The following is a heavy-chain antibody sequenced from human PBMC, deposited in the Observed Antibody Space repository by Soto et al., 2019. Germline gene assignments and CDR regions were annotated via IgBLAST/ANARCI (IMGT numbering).Heavy chain of an antibody. D-gene: IGHD2-2*01. CDR1: GGTFSSYA. CDR2: IIPIFGTA. J-gene: IGHJ5*02. CDR3: VGGDLGQYCSGTSCYLNWFDP. Sequence: HVQLVQSGAEVKKPGSSVKVSCRASGGTFSSYAISWVRQAPGQGLEWMGGIIPIFGTANYAQKFQGRVTITADESTSTAYMELSSLRSEDTAVYYYVGGDLGQYCSGTSCYLNWFDPWGQGTLVTVSS. V-gene: IGHV1-69*01.